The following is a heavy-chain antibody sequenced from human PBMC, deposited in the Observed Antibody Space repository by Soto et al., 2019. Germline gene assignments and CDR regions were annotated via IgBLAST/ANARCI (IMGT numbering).Heavy chain of an antibody. CDR2: IYYSGST. D-gene: IGHD6-13*01. V-gene: IGHV4-30-4*01. Sequence: SETLSLTCTVSGGSISSGDYYWSWIRQPPGKGLEWIGYIYYSGSTYYNPSLKSRVTISVDTSKSQFSLKLSSVTAADTAVYYCARDNSSWYSYYYYYGMDVWGQGTTVTVSS. CDR3: ARDNSSWYSYYYYYGMDV. CDR1: GGSISSGDYY. J-gene: IGHJ6*02.